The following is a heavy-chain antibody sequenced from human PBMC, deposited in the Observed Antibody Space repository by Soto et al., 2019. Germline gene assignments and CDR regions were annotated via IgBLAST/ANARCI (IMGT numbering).Heavy chain of an antibody. CDR2: ISGSGGST. CDR3: AKPYDSNGIHAFDI. J-gene: IGHJ3*02. Sequence: GGSLSLSCAASGFTFSSYALSWVRQAPGQGLEWVSAISGSGGSTYYADSVKGRLTISRDNSKNTLYLQMNSLRAEDTAVYYCAKPYDSNGIHAFDIWGQGTMVTVSS. CDR1: GFTFSSYA. D-gene: IGHD3-22*01. V-gene: IGHV3-23*01.